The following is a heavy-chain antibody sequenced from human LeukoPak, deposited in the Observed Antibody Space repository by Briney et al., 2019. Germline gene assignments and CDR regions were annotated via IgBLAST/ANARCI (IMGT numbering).Heavy chain of an antibody. CDR2: IYHSGST. CDR1: GGSISSYY. J-gene: IGHJ4*02. V-gene: IGHV4-59*12. CDR3: ARARRSSSPFDY. Sequence: SETLSLTCTVSGGSISSYYWSWIRQPPGKGLEWIGYIYHSGSTYYNPSLKSRVTISVDRSKNQFSLKLSSVTAADTAVYYCARARRSSSPFDYWGQGTLVTVSS. D-gene: IGHD6-6*01.